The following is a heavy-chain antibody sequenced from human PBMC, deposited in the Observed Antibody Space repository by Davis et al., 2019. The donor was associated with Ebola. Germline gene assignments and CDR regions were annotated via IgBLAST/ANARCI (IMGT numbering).Heavy chain of an antibody. J-gene: IGHJ6*02. Sequence: SETLSLTCTVSGDSISGSSSYYWGWIRQPPGKGLEWIGNIHYLGNTNYNPSLKSRVTMSVDTSKNQFSLKLSSVTAADTAVYYCARGNYGDYIVLYYYNMDVWGQGTTVTVSS. V-gene: IGHV4-61*05. CDR2: IHYLGNT. D-gene: IGHD4-17*01. CDR3: ARGNYGDYIVLYYYNMDV. CDR1: GDSISGSSSYY.